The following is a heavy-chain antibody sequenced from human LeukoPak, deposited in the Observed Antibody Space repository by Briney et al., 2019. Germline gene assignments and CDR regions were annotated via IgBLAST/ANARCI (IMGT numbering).Heavy chain of an antibody. CDR3: ARDSDCSGGSCSLGDFDY. J-gene: IGHJ4*02. Sequence: GGSLRLSCGASRFIFSNYAMTWVRQARGKGLEWVSSIEGDGRGTYYADSVKGRFTISRDNAKNSLYLQMNSLRAEDTAVYYCARDSDCSGGSCSLGDFDYWGQGTLVTVSS. CDR2: IEGDGRGT. CDR1: RFIFSNYA. D-gene: IGHD2-15*01. V-gene: IGHV3-21*04.